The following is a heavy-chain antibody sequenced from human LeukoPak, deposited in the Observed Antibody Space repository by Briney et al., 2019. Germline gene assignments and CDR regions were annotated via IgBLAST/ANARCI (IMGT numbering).Heavy chain of an antibody. V-gene: IGHV1-69*05. Sequence: GSSVKVSCKASGGTFSSYAISWVRQAPGQGLEWMGGIIPIFGTANYAQKFQGRVTITTDESTSTAYMELSSLRSADTAVYYCASGAAYSSQIDYWGQGTLVTVSS. CDR2: IIPIFGTA. CDR3: ASGAAYSSQIDY. CDR1: GGTFSSYA. D-gene: IGHD6-13*01. J-gene: IGHJ4*02.